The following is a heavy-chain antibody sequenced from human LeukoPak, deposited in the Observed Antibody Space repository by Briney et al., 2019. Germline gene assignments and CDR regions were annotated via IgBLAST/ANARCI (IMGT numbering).Heavy chain of an antibody. CDR1: EFIFTNYG. Sequence: GGSLRLSCIASEFIFTNYGMHWVRQAPAKGLEWVALISYDGGNQYYADSVRGRFTISRDNSKNTLSLQMNSLKTEDTAVYYCARDPSLRTTADYWGQGTLVTVSS. V-gene: IGHV3-30*03. D-gene: IGHD1-1*01. CDR3: ARDPSLRTTADY. CDR2: ISYDGGNQ. J-gene: IGHJ4*02.